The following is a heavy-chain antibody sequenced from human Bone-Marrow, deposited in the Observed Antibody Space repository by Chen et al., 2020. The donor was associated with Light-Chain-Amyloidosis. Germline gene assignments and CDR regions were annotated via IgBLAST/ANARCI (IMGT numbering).Heavy chain of an antibody. D-gene: IGHD1-26*01. V-gene: IGHV3-21*01. CDR1: GFTFSSYS. Sequence: EVQLVESGGGLVKPGGSLRLSCAASGFTFSSYSMNWVRQAPGKGLEWVSSISSSSSYMYYADSVKGRFTISRDNAKNSLYLQMNSLRAEDTAVYYCARDHWDFYYGMDVWGQGTTVTVSS. CDR2: ISSSSSYM. CDR3: ARDHWDFYYGMDV. J-gene: IGHJ6*02.